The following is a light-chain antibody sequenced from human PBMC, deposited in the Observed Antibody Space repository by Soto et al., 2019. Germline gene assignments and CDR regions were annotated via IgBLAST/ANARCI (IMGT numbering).Light chain of an antibody. CDR1: QSISSW. CDR2: DAS. CDR3: QQYNSYSGT. J-gene: IGKJ2*01. Sequence: QQPNSASTRSPFLALCLPLTWRASQSISSWLAWYQQKPGKAPKLLIYDASSLESGVPSRFSGSGSGTEFTLTISSLQPDDFATYYCQQYNSYSGTFGQGTKVDIK. V-gene: IGKV1-5*01.